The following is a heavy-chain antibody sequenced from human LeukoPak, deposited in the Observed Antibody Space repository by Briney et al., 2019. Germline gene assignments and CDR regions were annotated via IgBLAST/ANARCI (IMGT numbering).Heavy chain of an antibody. CDR1: GFTFSSYA. D-gene: IGHD3-9*01. Sequence: GGSLRLSCAASGFTFSSYAMSWVRQAPGKGLEWVSAISGSGGSTYYADSVKGRFTISRDNSKNTLYLQMNSLRAEDTAVYYCAKWWGPFLTGYLDYWGQGTLVTVSS. CDR3: AKWWGPFLTGYLDY. V-gene: IGHV3-23*01. CDR2: ISGSGGST. J-gene: IGHJ4*02.